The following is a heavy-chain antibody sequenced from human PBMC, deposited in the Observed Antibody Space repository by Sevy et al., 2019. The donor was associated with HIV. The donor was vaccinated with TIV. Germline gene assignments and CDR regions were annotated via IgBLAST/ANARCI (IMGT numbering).Heavy chain of an antibody. Sequence: GGSLRLSCVASGFTFSNYWMSWVRQAPGKGLEWVSTISGSGYATYYADSVKGRFIISRDTSRNTLYLQMNSLRVEDSAVYFCAKDRVTVFGVVVTFDSWGQGTLVTVSS. J-gene: IGHJ4*02. CDR1: GFTFSNYW. CDR3: AKDRVTVFGVVVTFDS. D-gene: IGHD3-3*01. V-gene: IGHV3-23*01. CDR2: ISGSGYAT.